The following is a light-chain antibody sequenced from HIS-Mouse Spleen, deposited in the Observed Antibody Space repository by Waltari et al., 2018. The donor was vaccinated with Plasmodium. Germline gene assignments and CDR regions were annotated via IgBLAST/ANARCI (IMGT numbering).Light chain of an antibody. Sequence: QLVLTQSPSASASLGASVKLTCTLSSGHRSYAIASHQQQPEKGPRYLMKLNSDGSHTKGDRSPVRVSGSGPGADRYLTVSSLQAEDEADYYCQTWGTGMGVFGGGTKLTVL. J-gene: IGLJ2*01. V-gene: IGLV4-69*01. CDR1: SGHRSYA. CDR3: QTWGTGMGV. CDR2: LNSDGSH.